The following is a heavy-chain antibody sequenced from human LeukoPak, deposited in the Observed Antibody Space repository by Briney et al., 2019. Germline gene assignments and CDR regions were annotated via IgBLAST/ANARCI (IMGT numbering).Heavy chain of an antibody. D-gene: IGHD3-10*01. CDR3: AREGLWFGELGHFFDY. J-gene: IGHJ4*02. Sequence: GGSLRLSCAASGFTFSSYSMNWVRQAPGKGLEWVSSISSSSSYIYYADSVKGRFTISRDNAKNSLYLQMNSLRAEDTAVYYCAREGLWFGELGHFFDYWGQGTLFTVSS. CDR2: ISSSSSYI. CDR1: GFTFSSYS. V-gene: IGHV3-21*01.